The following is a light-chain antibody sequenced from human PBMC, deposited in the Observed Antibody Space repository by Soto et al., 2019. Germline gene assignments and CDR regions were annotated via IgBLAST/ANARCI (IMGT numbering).Light chain of an antibody. Sequence: QSVLTQPASVSGSPGQSITISCTGTSSDVGSYNLVSWYQQHPGKAPKLMIYEGSKRPSGVSNRFSGSKSGNTASLTISGLQAEDEADYYSCAYAGSSTFDVFGTGTKVTVL. CDR1: SSDVGSYNL. CDR3: CAYAGSSTFDV. V-gene: IGLV2-23*03. J-gene: IGLJ1*01. CDR2: EGS.